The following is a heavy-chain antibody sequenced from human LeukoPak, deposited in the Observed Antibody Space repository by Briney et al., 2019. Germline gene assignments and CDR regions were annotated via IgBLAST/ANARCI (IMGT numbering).Heavy chain of an antibody. D-gene: IGHD6-13*01. CDR1: GFTFSSYA. J-gene: IGHJ4*02. CDR3: ARISSWYWYYFDY. V-gene: IGHV3-7*01. Sequence: GGSLRLSCAASGFTFSSYAMSWVRQAPGKGLEWVANIKQDGSAKYYVDSVKGRFTISRDNAKNSLYLQMNSLRAEDTAVYYCARISSWYWYYFDYWGQGTLVTVSS. CDR2: IKQDGSAK.